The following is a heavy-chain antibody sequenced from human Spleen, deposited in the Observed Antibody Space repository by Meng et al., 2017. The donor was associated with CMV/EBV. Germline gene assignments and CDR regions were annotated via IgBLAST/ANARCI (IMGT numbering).Heavy chain of an antibody. D-gene: IGHD1-26*01. J-gene: IGHJ4*02. Sequence: GESLKISCAASGFTFSSYAMHWVRQAPGKGLEYVSAISSNGGSTYYADSVKGRFTISSDNSKNTLYLQMGSLRAEDTAVYYCARGIGSYWVFDYWGQGTLVTVSS. CDR2: ISSNGGST. V-gene: IGHV3-64*02. CDR3: ARGIGSYWVFDY. CDR1: GFTFSSYA.